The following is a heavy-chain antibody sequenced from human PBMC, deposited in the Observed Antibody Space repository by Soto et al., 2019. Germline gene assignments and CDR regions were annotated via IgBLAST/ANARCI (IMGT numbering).Heavy chain of an antibody. CDR3: ARGPTAAAFDI. CDR2: IYSGGST. D-gene: IGHD5-18*01. V-gene: IGHV3-53*01. Sequence: LILLCAASGXTVSSNYMSWGRQAPGKGLEWVSVIYSGGSTYYADSVKGRFTISRDNAKNSLYLQMNSLRAEDTAVYYCARGPTAAAFDIWGQGTMVPVS. J-gene: IGHJ3*02. CDR1: GXTVSSNY.